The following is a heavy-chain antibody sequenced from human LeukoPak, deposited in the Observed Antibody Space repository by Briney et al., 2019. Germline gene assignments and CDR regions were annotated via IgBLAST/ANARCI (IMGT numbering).Heavy chain of an antibody. CDR3: ARAYQRLGGLSFPDS. V-gene: IGHV7-4-1*02. CDR2: INPNTGNP. J-gene: IGHJ5*01. D-gene: IGHD3-16*02. CDR1: GYTFTSFA. Sequence: GASVKVSCKASGYTFTSFAMNWVRQAPGQGLEWMGWINPNTGNPTYAQGFTGRFVFSLDTSATTTYLQISGLKAEDTAVYYCARAYQRLGGLSFPDSWGQGTLVTVSS.